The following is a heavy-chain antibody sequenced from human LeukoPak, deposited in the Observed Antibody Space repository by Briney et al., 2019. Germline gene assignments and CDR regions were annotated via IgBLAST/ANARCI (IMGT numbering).Heavy chain of an antibody. Sequence: SDNLSLTRTVSGGSISSVGLYWSWLRRHPGKGLDWIGYIYYSGSTYYNPSLKSRVTISVDTSKNQFSLKLSSVTAADTAVYYCASSIISNVLLWFGERNYYGMDVWGQGTTVTVSS. CDR3: ASSIISNVLLWFGERNYYGMDV. V-gene: IGHV4-31*03. CDR1: GGSISSVGLY. J-gene: IGHJ6*02. D-gene: IGHD3-10*01. CDR2: IYYSGST.